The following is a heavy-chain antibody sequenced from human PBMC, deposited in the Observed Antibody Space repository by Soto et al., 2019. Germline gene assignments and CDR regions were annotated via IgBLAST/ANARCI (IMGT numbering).Heavy chain of an antibody. CDR3: ARGDSTDCSNGVCSFFYNHDMDV. CDR2: INPKSGGT. D-gene: IGHD2-8*01. V-gene: IGHV1-2*04. J-gene: IGHJ6*02. Sequence: GASVKVSCKASGYSFTDYHIHWVRQAPGQGLEWLGRINPKSGGTSTAQKFQGWVTMTTDTSISTASMELTRLSSDDTAIYYCARGDSTDCSNGVCSFFYNHDMDVWGQGTTVTVSS. CDR1: GYSFTDYH.